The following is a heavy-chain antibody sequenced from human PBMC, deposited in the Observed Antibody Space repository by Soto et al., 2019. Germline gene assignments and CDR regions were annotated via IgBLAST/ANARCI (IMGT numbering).Heavy chain of an antibody. CDR3: ARPRGYIYTHWAFDY. V-gene: IGHV5-10-1*03. CDR1: GYNFTSYR. D-gene: IGHD5-18*01. J-gene: IGHJ4*02. CDR2: IDPNDSET. Sequence: EVQLVQSGAEVKKPGESLRISCKGSGYNFTSYRITWVRQMPGKGLEWMGRIDPNDSETNYNPSFEGHATISADKSISTAYLQWSSLKASDTAVYYCARPRGYIYTHWAFDYWGPGTLVTVSS.